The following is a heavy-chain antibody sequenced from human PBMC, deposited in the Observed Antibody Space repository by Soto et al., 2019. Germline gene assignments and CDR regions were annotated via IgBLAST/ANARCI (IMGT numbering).Heavy chain of an antibody. J-gene: IGHJ4*02. CDR2: IYYSGST. CDR1: GGSISSYY. D-gene: IGHD3-16*01. CDR3: ARAWGEAFDY. V-gene: IGHV4-59*01. Sequence: SETLSLTCTVSGGSISSYYWSWIRQPPGKGLEWIGYIYYSGSTNYNPSLKSRVTISVDTSKNQFSLKLSSVTAADTAVYYCARAWGEAFDYCGQVPLVTVSS.